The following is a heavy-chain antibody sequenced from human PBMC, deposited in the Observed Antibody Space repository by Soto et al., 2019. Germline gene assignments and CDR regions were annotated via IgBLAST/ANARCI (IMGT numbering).Heavy chain of an antibody. CDR1: LVSISSGDW. CDR2: ISHSGTT. D-gene: IGHD3-10*02. CDR3: ATKNVPTAGNY. J-gene: IGHJ4*02. Sequence: QVQLQESGPGLVEPSGTLSLTCAVSLVSISSGDWWSWVRQSPERGLEYIGEISHSGTTNYNPYLESRVTISLDASRNQFSLQLTSVTAADTAAYYCATKNVPTAGNYWGQGTLVIVSS. V-gene: IGHV4-4*02.